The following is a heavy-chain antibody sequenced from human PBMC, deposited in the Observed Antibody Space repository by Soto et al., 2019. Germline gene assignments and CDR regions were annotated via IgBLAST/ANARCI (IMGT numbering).Heavy chain of an antibody. CDR3: AREGDSSGYYDY. J-gene: IGHJ4*02. CDR2: IYYTGST. Sequence: SETLSLTCTVSGGSINRGDYYWSWIRQPPGKGLEWIGYIYYTGSTQYNPSLNSRVTMSLDTSKNQFSLKLSSVTAADTAVYYCAREGDSSGYYDYWGQGTLVTVSS. V-gene: IGHV4-30-4*02. CDR1: GGSINRGDYY. D-gene: IGHD3-22*01.